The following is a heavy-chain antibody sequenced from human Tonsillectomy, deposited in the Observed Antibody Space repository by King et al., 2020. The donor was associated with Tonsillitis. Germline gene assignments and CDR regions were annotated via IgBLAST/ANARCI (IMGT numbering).Heavy chain of an antibody. V-gene: IGHV3-15*01. J-gene: IGHJ6*02. Sequence: VQLVESGGGLVKPGGSLRLSCAASRFTFSNAWMSWVRQAPGKGLEWVGRIKSKSDGGTTDYAAPVKGRFTISRDDPKNTLYLQMNSLKTEDTAVYYCSSGYYYYYGMDVWGQGTTVTVSS. D-gene: IGHD3-10*01. CDR1: RFTFSNAW. CDR3: SSGYYYYYGMDV. CDR2: IKSKSDGGTT.